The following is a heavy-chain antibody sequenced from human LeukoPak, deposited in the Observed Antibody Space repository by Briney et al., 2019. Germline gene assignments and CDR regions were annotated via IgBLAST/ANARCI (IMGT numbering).Heavy chain of an antibody. CDR1: GYTFTSYG. Sequence: GASVKVSCKASGYTFTSYGISWVRQAPGQGLEWMGWISAYNGNTNYAQKLQGRVTMTTDTSTSTAYMELRSLRSDDTAVYYCARDSSGWYERSVCYYYMDVWGKGTTVTISS. J-gene: IGHJ6*03. CDR3: ARDSSGWYERSVCYYYMDV. CDR2: ISAYNGNT. V-gene: IGHV1-18*01. D-gene: IGHD6-19*01.